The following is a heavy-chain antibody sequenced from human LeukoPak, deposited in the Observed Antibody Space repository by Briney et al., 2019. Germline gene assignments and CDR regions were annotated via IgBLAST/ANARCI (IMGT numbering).Heavy chain of an antibody. V-gene: IGHV3-74*03. D-gene: IGHD2-2*01. J-gene: IGHJ3*02. CDR1: GFTFTTYW. Sequence: GSLRLSCATSGFTFTTYWIHWVRQAPGKGLVWVSRINSDDSSTMYADSVRGRFTISRDNARSTVFLQMNSLRAEDTAVYYCAREGYCSSTSCYVDAFDIWGQGTMVTVSS. CDR2: INSDDSST. CDR3: AREGYCSSTSCYVDAFDI.